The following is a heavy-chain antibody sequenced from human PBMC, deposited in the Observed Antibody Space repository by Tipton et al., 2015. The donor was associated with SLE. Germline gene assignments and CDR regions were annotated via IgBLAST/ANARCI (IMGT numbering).Heavy chain of an antibody. CDR3: ARAVPRGSTSGYWYFDL. V-gene: IGHV4-34*01. CDR2: IYQSGGT. D-gene: IGHD6-6*01. Sequence: TLSLTCTVYTGSFSGYYWSWIRQPPGKGLEWIGHIYQSGGTYYNPSLKGRVTISVDTSKNQFSLNLTSVTAADTAVYYCARAVPRGSTSGYWYFDLWGRGTLVTVSS. J-gene: IGHJ2*01. CDR1: TGSFSGYY.